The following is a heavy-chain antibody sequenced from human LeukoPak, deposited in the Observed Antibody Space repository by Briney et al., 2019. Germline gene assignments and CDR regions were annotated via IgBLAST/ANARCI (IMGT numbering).Heavy chain of an antibody. CDR3: ARGQPGIRYFDWFTSSGHSDY. CDR1: GGSISSSSYY. V-gene: IGHV4-39*01. J-gene: IGHJ4*02. CDR2: IYYSGST. D-gene: IGHD3-9*01. Sequence: SETLSLTCTVSGGSISSSSYYWGWIRQPPGKGLEWIGSIYYSGSTYYNPSLKSRVTISVDTSKNEFSLKLSSVTAADTAVYYCARGQPGIRYFDWFTSSGHSDYWGQGTLVTVSS.